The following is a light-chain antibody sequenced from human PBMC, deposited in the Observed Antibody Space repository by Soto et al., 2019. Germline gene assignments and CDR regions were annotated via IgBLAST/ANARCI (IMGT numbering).Light chain of an antibody. CDR3: STFGGTGV. J-gene: IGLJ1*01. V-gene: IGLV2-23*02. Sequence: QSALTQPASVSGSPGQSITISCTGTSSNIGSYNLISWFQHHPGKAPQLMIYDVTKRPSGVSSRFSGSKSGSTASLRISGLQAEDEADYYCSTFGGTGVFGTGTKLTVL. CDR1: SSNIGSYNL. CDR2: DVT.